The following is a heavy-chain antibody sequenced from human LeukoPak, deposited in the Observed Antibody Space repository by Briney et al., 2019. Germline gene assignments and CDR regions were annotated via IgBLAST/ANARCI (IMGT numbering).Heavy chain of an antibody. D-gene: IGHD2-15*01. Sequence: GGSLRLSCAASGFTFSDYAMHWVRPAPGKGLEWVAVVSYDGSNKYYAESVKGRFTISRDNSKNTLYLQMNSLRAEDTAVYYCAREGATGGTFDYWGQGTLVTVSS. J-gene: IGHJ4*02. V-gene: IGHV3-30-3*01. CDR2: VSYDGSNK. CDR1: GFTFSDYA. CDR3: AREGATGGTFDY.